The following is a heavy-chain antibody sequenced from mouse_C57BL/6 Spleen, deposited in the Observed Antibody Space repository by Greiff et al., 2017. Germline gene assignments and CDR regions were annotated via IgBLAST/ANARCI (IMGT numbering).Heavy chain of an antibody. CDR3: AREGLTTPRDY. D-gene: IGHD1-1*01. V-gene: IGHV1-53*01. CDR1: GYTFTSYW. CDR2: INTSNGGT. J-gene: IGHJ2*01. Sequence: QVQLKQSGTELVKPGASVKLSCKASGYTFTSYWMHWVKQRPGQGLEWIGNINTSNGGTNYNEKFKSKATLTVDKSSSTAYMQLSSLTSEDSAVYYCAREGLTTPRDYWGQGTTLTVSS.